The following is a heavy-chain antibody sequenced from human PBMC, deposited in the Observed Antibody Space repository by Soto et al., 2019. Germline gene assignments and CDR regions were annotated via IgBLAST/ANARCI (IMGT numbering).Heavy chain of an antibody. CDR2: IYYSGST. CDR1: GGSISSGGYY. CDR3: ARGNIAAAVAFDY. Sequence: SETLSLTCTVSGGSISSGGYYWSWIRQHPGKGLEWIGYIYYSGSTYYNPSLKSRVTISVDTSKNQFSLKLSSVTAADTAVYYCARGNIAAAVAFDYWGQGTLVTVSS. V-gene: IGHV4-31*03. D-gene: IGHD6-13*01. J-gene: IGHJ4*02.